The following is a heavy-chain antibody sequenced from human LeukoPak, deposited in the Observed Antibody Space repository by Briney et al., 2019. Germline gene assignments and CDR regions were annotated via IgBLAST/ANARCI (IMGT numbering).Heavy chain of an antibody. D-gene: IGHD1-14*01. Sequence: PEGLLRLSCAAAGITFSSYSMNWVRQAPGKGPERVGFIRVKAYGGTTEYAASVKGRFTISRDDSKSIAYLQMNSLKTEDTAVYYCTTDYNSRNHLDAFDIWGRGTLVTVSS. J-gene: IGHJ3*02. V-gene: IGHV3-49*04. CDR1: GITFSSYS. CDR3: TTDYNSRNHLDAFDI. CDR2: IRVKAYGGTT.